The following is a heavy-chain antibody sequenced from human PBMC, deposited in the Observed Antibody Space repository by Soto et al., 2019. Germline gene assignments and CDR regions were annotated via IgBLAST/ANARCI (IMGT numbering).Heavy chain of an antibody. J-gene: IGHJ6*02. Sequence: SETLSLTCTVSGGSVSSGSYYWSWIRQPPGKGLERIGYIYYSGSTNYNPSLKSRVTISVDTSKNQFSLKLSSVTAADTAVYYCARASGGYSYGDEYYYYYYGMDVWGQGTTVTVSS. D-gene: IGHD5-18*01. CDR3: ARASGGYSYGDEYYYYYYGMDV. V-gene: IGHV4-61*01. CDR2: IYYSGST. CDR1: GGSVSSGSYY.